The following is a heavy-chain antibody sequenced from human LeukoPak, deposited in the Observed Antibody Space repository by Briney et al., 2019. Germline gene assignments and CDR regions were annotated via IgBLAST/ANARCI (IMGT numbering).Heavy chain of an antibody. CDR1: GFSITTGYY. V-gene: IGHV4-38-2*02. Sequence: KPSETLSLTCTVSGFSITTGYYWGWIRQPPGKGLEWIGSIYHSGSTYYNPSLKSRVTISVDTSRNQFSLKLSSVTAADTAVYYCARTYSGSYSHLEYWGQGTLVTVS. J-gene: IGHJ4*02. CDR3: ARTYSGSYSHLEY. D-gene: IGHD1-26*01. CDR2: IYHSGST.